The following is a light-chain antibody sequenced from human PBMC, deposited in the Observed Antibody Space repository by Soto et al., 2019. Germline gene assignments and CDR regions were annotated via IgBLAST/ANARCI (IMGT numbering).Light chain of an antibody. CDR2: AAD. Sequence: IQVIQSPASLSASIGDRVTITCRASQSIINHLNWYQQKPGKAPKLLIYAADTLQNGVPSRFSGSGSGTDFTLTISSLQPEDFATYYGQQSYGTVYTFGQGTKLEI. CDR1: QSIINH. J-gene: IGKJ2*01. CDR3: QQSYGTVYT. V-gene: IGKV1-39*01.